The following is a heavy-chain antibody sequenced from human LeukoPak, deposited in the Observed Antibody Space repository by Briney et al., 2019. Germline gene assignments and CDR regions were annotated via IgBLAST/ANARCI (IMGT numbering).Heavy chain of an antibody. CDR3: ARDRNEPSRSFDWLLHYYFDY. Sequence: GRSLRLSCAASRFTISSYGMHWVSQAQGKGLEWVAVIWYDGSNKYYADSVKGRFTISRDNSKNTLYLQMNSLRAEDTAVYYCARDRNEPSRSFDWLLHYYFDYWGQGTLVTVSS. CDR2: IWYDGSNK. J-gene: IGHJ4*02. D-gene: IGHD3-9*01. V-gene: IGHV3-33*01. CDR1: RFTISSYG.